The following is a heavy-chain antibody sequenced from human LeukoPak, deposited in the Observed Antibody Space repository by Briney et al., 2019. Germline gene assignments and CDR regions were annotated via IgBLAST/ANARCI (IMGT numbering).Heavy chain of an antibody. Sequence: PGGSLRLSCAASGFTFDDYGMSWVRQAPGKGLEWVSGINWNGGSTGYEDSVKGRFTISRDNAKNFLYLQVSSLRAEDTAWYYCARGQNYYGSGSQTFDIWGQGTMVTVSS. CDR3: ARGQNYYGSGSQTFDI. CDR2: INWNGGST. D-gene: IGHD3-10*01. V-gene: IGHV3-20*04. J-gene: IGHJ3*02. CDR1: GFTFDDYG.